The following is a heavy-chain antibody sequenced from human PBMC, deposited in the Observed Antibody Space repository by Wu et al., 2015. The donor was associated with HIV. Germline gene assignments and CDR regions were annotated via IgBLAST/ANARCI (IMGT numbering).Heavy chain of an antibody. Sequence: QVQLVQSGTEVKKPGTSVKVSCKASGYTFPDYDINWVRQATGQGLEWMGWMNPNSGNTGYARKFQGRLTMTTNTSISTAFMELRSLRSEDTAIYFCARGFIAAAGTPPIHFDYWAGNGGHSLR. V-gene: IGHV1-8*01. CDR3: ARGFIAAAGTPPIHFDY. CDR1: GYTFPDYD. D-gene: IGHD6-13*01. CDR2: MNPNSGNT. J-gene: IGHJ4*02.